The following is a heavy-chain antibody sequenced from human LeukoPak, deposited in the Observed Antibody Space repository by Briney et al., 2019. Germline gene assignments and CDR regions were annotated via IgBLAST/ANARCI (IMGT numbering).Heavy chain of an antibody. CDR1: GFTFSSYW. D-gene: IGHD3-9*01. CDR2: IKQDGSEK. Sequence: PGGSLRLSCAASGFTFSSYWMSWVRQAPGKGLEWVANIKQDGSEKYYVDSVKGRFTISRDNAKNSLYLQMNSLRAEDTAVYYCTRVRYFDWLYYFDYWGQGTLVTVSS. V-gene: IGHV3-7*01. J-gene: IGHJ4*02. CDR3: TRVRYFDWLYYFDY.